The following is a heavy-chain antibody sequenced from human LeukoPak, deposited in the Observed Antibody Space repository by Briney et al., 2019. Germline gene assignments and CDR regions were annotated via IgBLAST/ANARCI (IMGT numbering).Heavy chain of an antibody. J-gene: IGHJ4*02. CDR2: IYSGGST. D-gene: IGHD4-17*01. CDR3: ARVDYGDYGFDY. V-gene: IGHV3-66*01. CDR1: GFTVSSNY. Sequence: GGSLRLSCAASGFTVSSNYMSWVRQAPGKGLEWVSVIYSGGSTYYADSVKSRFTISRDNSMNTLYLQMNSLRAEDTAVYYCARVDYGDYGFDYWGQGTLVTVSS.